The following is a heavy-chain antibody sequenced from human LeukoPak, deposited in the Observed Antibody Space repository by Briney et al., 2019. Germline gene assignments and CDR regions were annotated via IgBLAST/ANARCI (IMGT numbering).Heavy chain of an antibody. Sequence: GGSLRLSCAASRFSFSSYWMSWVRQAPGKGLEWVATIKYDGSDKYYVDSVKGRFTISRDNAKNSLYLQMNSLSGEDTAVYFCARPSFSSGSYFDHWGQGTLVTVSS. D-gene: IGHD6-19*01. CDR1: RFSFSSYW. CDR2: IKYDGSDK. J-gene: IGHJ4*02. V-gene: IGHV3-7*01. CDR3: ARPSFSSGSYFDH.